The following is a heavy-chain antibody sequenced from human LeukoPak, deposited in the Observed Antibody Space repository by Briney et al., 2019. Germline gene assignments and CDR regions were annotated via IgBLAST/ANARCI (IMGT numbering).Heavy chain of an antibody. V-gene: IGHV4-38-2*01. CDR1: GYSISSGYY. Sequence: SETLSLTCAVSGYSISSGYYWGWIRQPPGKGLEWIGSIYHSGSTYYNPSLKSRVTISVDTSKSQFSLKLSSVTAADTAVYYCARGGLQPTVWGQGTLVTVSS. CDR2: IYHSGST. D-gene: IGHD5-24*01. J-gene: IGHJ4*02. CDR3: ARGGLQPTV.